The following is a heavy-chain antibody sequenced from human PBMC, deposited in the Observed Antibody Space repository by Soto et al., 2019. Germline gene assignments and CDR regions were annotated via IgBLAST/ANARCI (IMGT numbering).Heavy chain of an antibody. D-gene: IGHD3-16*01. CDR3: ARQIKKYNWFDP. V-gene: IGHV4-39*01. Sequence: SETLSLTCTVSGGSISSSSYYWGWIRQPPGKGLEWIGSIYYSGSTYYNPSLKSRVTISVDTSKNQFSLKLSSVTAADTAVYYCARQIKKYNWFDPWGQGTLVTVSS. CDR2: IYYSGST. CDR1: GGSISSSSYY. J-gene: IGHJ5*02.